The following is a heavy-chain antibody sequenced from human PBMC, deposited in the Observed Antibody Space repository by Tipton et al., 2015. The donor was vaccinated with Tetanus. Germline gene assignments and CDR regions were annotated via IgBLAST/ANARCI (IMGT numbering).Heavy chain of an antibody. CDR1: GYTFTNYA. J-gene: IGHJ4*02. D-gene: IGHD3-10*01. V-gene: IGHV7-4-1*02. CDR3: ARDRYLTSGSYYKGRLDY. CDR2: INPSTGNP. Sequence: QLVQSGPELKKPGASVKVSCKASGYTFTNYAVNWVRQAPGQGLEWVGWINPSTGNPTYAQGFTGRFVFSLDTSVSTAFLQINSLMAEDTAVYFCARDRYLTSGSYYKGRLDYWGQGTLVTVSS.